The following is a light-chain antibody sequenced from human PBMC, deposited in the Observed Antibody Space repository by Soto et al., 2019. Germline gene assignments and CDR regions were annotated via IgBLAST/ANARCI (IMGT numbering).Light chain of an antibody. J-gene: IGKJ1*01. V-gene: IGKV3-20*01. CDR1: RSVSSY. CDR2: GAS. Sequence: LTHSPATLYFSPGESATLSCMATRSVSSYLSGYQQKPGQAPRLLIYGASSRAAGIPERFSGSGSGTEFTLTISRLEPEDVVVYYCWQYGSSHLTFGQGTKVDI. CDR3: WQYGSSHLT.